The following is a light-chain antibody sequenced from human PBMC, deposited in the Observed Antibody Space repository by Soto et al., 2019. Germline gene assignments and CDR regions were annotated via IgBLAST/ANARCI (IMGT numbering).Light chain of an antibody. CDR1: SSNIGRNY. J-gene: IGLJ2*01. CDR3: AAWDDSLGGVV. CDR2: SDN. V-gene: IGLV1-47*02. Sequence: QSVLTQPPSASGTPGQRVTISCSGSSSNIGRNYVYWYQQLPETAPKLLIYSDNQRPSGVPDRFTGSKSGTSASLAISGLRSEEEADYYCAAWDDSLGGVVFGGGTKLTVL.